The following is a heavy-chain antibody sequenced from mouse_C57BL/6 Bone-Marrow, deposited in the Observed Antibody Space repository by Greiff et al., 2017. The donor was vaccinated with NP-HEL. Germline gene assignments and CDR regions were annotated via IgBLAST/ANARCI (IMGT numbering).Heavy chain of an antibody. Sequence: QVQLQQSGPELVKPGASVKLSCKASGYTFTSYDINWVKQRPGQGLEWIGWIYPRDGSTKYNEKFKGKATLTVDTSSSTAYMELQSLTSEDSAVYFCARGDYYGSSPYWYFDVWGTGTTVTVSS. CDR2: IYPRDGST. J-gene: IGHJ1*03. V-gene: IGHV1-85*01. CDR3: ARGDYYGSSPYWYFDV. D-gene: IGHD1-1*01. CDR1: GYTFTSYD.